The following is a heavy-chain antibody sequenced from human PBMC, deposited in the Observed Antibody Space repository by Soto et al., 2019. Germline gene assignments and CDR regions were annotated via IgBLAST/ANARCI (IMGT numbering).Heavy chain of an antibody. V-gene: IGHV4-30-4*01. Sequence: TLSLTCTVSGGSISSGDYYWSWIRQPPGKGLEWIGYIYYSGSTYYNPSLKSRVTISVDTSKNQFSLKLSSVTAADTAVYYCAREDPILNWFDPWGQGTLVTVSS. CDR3: AREDPILNWFDP. CDR1: GGSISSGDYY. J-gene: IGHJ5*02. CDR2: IYYSGST.